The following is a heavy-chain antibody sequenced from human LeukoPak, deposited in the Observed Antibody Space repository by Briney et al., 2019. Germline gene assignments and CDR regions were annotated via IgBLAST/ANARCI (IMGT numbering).Heavy chain of an antibody. D-gene: IGHD5-18*01. V-gene: IGHV3-48*03. CDR3: ARRGNTAMAPYYYYYMDV. CDR2: ISSSGSTI. J-gene: IGHJ6*03. Sequence: GGSLRLSCAASGFTFSSYEMNWVRQAPGKGLEWVSYISSSGSTIYYADSVKGRFTISRDNAKNSLYLQMSSLRAEDTAVYYCARRGNTAMAPYYYYYMDVWGKGTTVTVSS. CDR1: GFTFSSYE.